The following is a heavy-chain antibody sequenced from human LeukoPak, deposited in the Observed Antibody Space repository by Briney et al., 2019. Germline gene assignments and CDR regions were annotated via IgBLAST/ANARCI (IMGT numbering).Heavy chain of an antibody. D-gene: IGHD6-13*01. CDR2: ISSSSSTI. J-gene: IGHJ5*02. V-gene: IGHV3-48*01. Sequence: GGSLRLSCAASRFTFSSYSMNWVRQAPGKGLEWVSYISSSSSTIYYADSVKGRFTISRDNAKNSLYLQMNSLRAEDTAVYYCAREEIAAAGYFWFDPWGQGTLVTVSS. CDR3: AREEIAAAGYFWFDP. CDR1: RFTFSSYS.